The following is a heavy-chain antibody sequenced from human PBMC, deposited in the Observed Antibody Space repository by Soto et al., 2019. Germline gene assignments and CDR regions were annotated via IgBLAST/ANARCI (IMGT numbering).Heavy chain of an antibody. Sequence: ASVKVSCKASGYTFTSYAMHWVRQAPGQRLEWMGWINAGNGNTKYSQKFQGRVTITRDTSASTAYMELSSLRSEDTAVYYCAREPTTVVTPVYYYYGMDVWGQGTTVTVSS. D-gene: IGHD4-17*01. V-gene: IGHV1-3*01. CDR3: AREPTTVVTPVYYYYGMDV. J-gene: IGHJ6*02. CDR2: INAGNGNT. CDR1: GYTFTSYA.